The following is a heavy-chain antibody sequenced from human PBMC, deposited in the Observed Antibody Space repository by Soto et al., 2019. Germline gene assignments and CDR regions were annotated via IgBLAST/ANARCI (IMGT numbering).Heavy chain of an antibody. CDR3: AGAGAPSRSWPENWFDP. D-gene: IGHD6-13*01. CDR1: GYSFTSYW. Sequence: GESLKISCKGSGYSFTSYWIGWVRQMPGKGLEWMGIIYPGDSDTRYSPSFQGQVTISADKSISTAYLQWSSLKASDTAMYYCAGAGAPSRSWPENWFDPWVQGNLVTVSS. J-gene: IGHJ5*02. V-gene: IGHV5-51*01. CDR2: IYPGDSDT.